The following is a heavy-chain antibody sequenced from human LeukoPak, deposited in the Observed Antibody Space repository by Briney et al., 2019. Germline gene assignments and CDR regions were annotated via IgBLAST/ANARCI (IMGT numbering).Heavy chain of an antibody. CDR3: ARDRYPNLSTNWFDP. CDR2: IYYSGST. CDR1: GGSISSGGYY. Sequence: PSETLSLTCTVSGGSISSGGYYWSWIRQHPGKGLEWIGYIYYSGSTYYNPSLKSRVTISVDTSKNQFSLKLSSVTAADTAVYYCARDRYPNLSTNWFDPWGRGTLVTVSS. V-gene: IGHV4-31*03. D-gene: IGHD1-1*01. J-gene: IGHJ5*02.